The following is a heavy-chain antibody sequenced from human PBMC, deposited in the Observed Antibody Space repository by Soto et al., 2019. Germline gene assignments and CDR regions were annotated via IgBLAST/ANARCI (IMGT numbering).Heavy chain of an antibody. CDR2: TYYRSKWYY. CDR3: ARGEQYSGMIFDY. J-gene: IGHJ4*01. Sequence: SPTLSLTCAIPGDSASSNSAGWSWVRQSPSRGLEWLGRTYYRSKWYYEYAVSVRGRITINPDTSKNQYSLQLNSVTPEDTAVYFCARGEQYSGMIFDYWGQGTLVTVSS. D-gene: IGHD1-26*01. CDR1: GDSASSNSAG. V-gene: IGHV6-1*01.